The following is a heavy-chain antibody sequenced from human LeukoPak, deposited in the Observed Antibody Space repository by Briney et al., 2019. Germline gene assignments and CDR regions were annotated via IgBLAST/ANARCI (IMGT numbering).Heavy chain of an antibody. CDR1: GYSFTNYW. V-gene: IGHV5-51*01. D-gene: IGHD6-19*01. Sequence: GESLKISCKGSGYSFTNYWIGWVRQMPGKGLEWMGIIYPGDSDTTYSPSFQGQVTISADKSISTAYLQWSSLKASDTAMYYCARAGYSSGWFVPFDLWGQGTLVTVSS. CDR2: IYPGDSDT. CDR3: ARAGYSSGWFVPFDL. J-gene: IGHJ4*02.